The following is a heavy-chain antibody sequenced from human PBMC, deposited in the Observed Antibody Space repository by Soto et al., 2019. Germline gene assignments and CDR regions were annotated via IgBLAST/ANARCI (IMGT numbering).Heavy chain of an antibody. J-gene: IGHJ3*01. CDR3: ARDLFPSPVENAIDL. CDR1: GFTFNDYY. V-gene: IGHV3-11*04. Sequence: GGSLRLSCAASGFTFNDYYMNWIRQAPGKGLEWISYVSTSGSTVYYADSVKGRFTISRDNAKNSLFLQMNSLRAEDTAIYYCARDLFPSPVENAIDLWGQGTVVTLSS. CDR2: VSTSGSTV. D-gene: IGHD2-15*01.